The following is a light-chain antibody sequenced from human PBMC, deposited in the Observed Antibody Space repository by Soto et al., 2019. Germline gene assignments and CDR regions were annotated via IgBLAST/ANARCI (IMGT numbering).Light chain of an antibody. CDR3: QQYGNSPPT. V-gene: IGKV3-20*01. Sequence: EIVLTQSPGTLSLSPGERATLSCRASQRVSGTYLAWYQQKPGQAPRLLICGACSRATGIPNRFSGSGSGTDFTLTISRLEPEDFAMYHCQQYGNSPPTFGQGTKVDIK. CDR1: QRVSGTY. CDR2: GAC. J-gene: IGKJ1*01.